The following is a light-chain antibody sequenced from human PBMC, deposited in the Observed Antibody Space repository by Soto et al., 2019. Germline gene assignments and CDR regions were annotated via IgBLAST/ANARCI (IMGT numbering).Light chain of an antibody. CDR1: QSVSSSC. J-gene: IGKJ1*01. CDR3: QQCGSSPPT. CDR2: GAS. V-gene: IGKV3-20*01. Sequence: EIVLTQSPGTLSLSPGERATLSCRASQSVSSSCLAWYQQKPGQAPRLLIYGASTRATGIPDRSSGSGSGTDFTLTISRLEPEDFAVYYCQQCGSSPPTFGQGTQVAIK.